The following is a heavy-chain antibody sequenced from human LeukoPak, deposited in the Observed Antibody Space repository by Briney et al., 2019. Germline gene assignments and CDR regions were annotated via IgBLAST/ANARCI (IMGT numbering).Heavy chain of an antibody. Sequence: GGSLRLSCAASGFTFSNAWMSWVRQAPGKGLEWVGHIKSKTDGGTTVYAAPVKGRFTISRDDSKTTLYLQMNSLKTEDTAVYYCTTDMKSYDTTAFDYWGQGTLVTVSS. J-gene: IGHJ4*02. CDR3: TTDMKSYDTTAFDY. CDR2: IKSKTDGGTT. V-gene: IGHV3-15*01. D-gene: IGHD3-9*01. CDR1: GFTFSNAW.